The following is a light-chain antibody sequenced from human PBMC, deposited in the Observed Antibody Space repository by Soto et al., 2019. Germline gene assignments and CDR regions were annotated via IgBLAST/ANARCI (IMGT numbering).Light chain of an antibody. V-gene: IGKV3-20*01. J-gene: IGKJ4*01. CDR2: GAS. CDR3: QQYGSSPKLT. CDR1: QSVSSSY. Sequence: EIVLTQSPGTLSLSPGERATLSCRASQSVSSSYLAWYQQKPGKAPRLLIYGASSSATGIPDRFSGSGSGKDFTLTISKLEPEDFAVYYCQQYGSSPKLTFGGGTKVEMK.